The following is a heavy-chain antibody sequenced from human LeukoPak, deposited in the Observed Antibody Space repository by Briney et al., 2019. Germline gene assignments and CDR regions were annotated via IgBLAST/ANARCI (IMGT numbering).Heavy chain of an antibody. CDR3: AGSVYYDSSGYYWGAFDL. CDR2: ISYSGTT. Sequence: PSETLSLTCTVSGGSISNKSHYWGWIRQTPGKGLEWIGSISYSGTTYYNPSLKSRVTISVDTSKNQFSLKLTSVTTADTAVYYCAGSVYYDSSGYYWGAFDLWGQGTMVTVSS. CDR1: GGSISNKSHY. D-gene: IGHD3-22*01. J-gene: IGHJ3*01. V-gene: IGHV4-39*01.